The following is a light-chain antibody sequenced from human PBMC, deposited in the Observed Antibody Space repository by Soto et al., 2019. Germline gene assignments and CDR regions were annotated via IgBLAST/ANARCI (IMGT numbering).Light chain of an antibody. CDR2: EVS. CDR1: STDFVSYNR. J-gene: IGLJ1*01. Sequence: QSALTQPPSVSGSPGQSVTISCTGTSTDFVSYNRVSWYQPPPGTAPKLMIYEVSKRPSGVPDRFSGSKSCNTASLTISGLQAADEADYYCSLYTSENAYVFGTGTKLTVL. V-gene: IGLV2-18*01. CDR3: SLYTSENAYV.